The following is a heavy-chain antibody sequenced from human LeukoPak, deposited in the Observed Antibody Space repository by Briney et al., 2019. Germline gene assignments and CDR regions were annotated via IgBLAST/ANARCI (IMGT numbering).Heavy chain of an antibody. CDR1: RYTFTGYY. Sequence: ASVKVSCKASRYTFTGYYMHWVRQAPGQGLEWMGWINPNSGGTNYAQKFQGRVTMTRDTSISTAYMELSRLRSDDTAVYYCARDMRDYVWGSYRYTDAFDIWGQGTMVTVSS. J-gene: IGHJ3*02. CDR3: ARDMRDYVWGSYRYTDAFDI. V-gene: IGHV1-2*02. D-gene: IGHD3-16*02. CDR2: INPNSGGT.